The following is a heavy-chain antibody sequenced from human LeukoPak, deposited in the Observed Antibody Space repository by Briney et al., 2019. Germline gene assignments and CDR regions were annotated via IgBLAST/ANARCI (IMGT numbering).Heavy chain of an antibody. CDR2: ISYDGSNK. J-gene: IGHJ4*02. V-gene: IGHV3-30*18. D-gene: IGHD3-10*01. Sequence: GGSLRLSCAASGFTFSSYGMHWVRQAPGKGLEWVAVISYDGSNKYYADSVKGRFAISRDNSKNTLYLQMNSLRAEDTAVYYCAKSPFFGVWGQGTLVTVSS. CDR3: AKSPFFGV. CDR1: GFTFSSYG.